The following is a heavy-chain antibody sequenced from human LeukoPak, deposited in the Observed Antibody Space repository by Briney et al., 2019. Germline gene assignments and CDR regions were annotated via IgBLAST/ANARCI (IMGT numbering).Heavy chain of an antibody. CDR3: AKHDPRRVVITNWFDP. Sequence: GGSLRLSCAASEFTFSAYAISWVRQAPGKGLEWVSAISGSGGITYYADSVKGRFTISRGNSKNTLYLQMNSLRAEDTAVYYCAKHDPRRVVITNWFDPWGQGTLVTVSS. D-gene: IGHD3-22*01. J-gene: IGHJ5*02. V-gene: IGHV3-23*01. CDR2: ISGSGGIT. CDR1: EFTFSAYA.